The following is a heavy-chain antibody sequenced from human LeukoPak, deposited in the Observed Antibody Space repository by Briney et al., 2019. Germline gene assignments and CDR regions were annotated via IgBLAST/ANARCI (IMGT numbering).Heavy chain of an antibody. CDR1: GGSLSSYY. V-gene: IGHV4-59*01. Sequence: SETLSLTCTVSGGSLSSYYWSWIRQPPGKGLEWIGYIYYSGSTNYNPSLKSRVTISVDTSKNQFSLKLSSVKTADTAVYYCARNRYSGYGPWYYYYMDVWGKGTTVTVSS. J-gene: IGHJ6*03. CDR2: IYYSGST. D-gene: IGHD5-12*01. CDR3: ARNRYSGYGPWYYYYMDV.